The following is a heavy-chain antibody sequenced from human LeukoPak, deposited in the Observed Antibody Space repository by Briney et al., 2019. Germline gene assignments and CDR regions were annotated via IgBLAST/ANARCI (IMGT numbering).Heavy chain of an antibody. Sequence: ASVKVSCMASGYTFTGYYIHWVRQAPGQGLEWVGRINPNNGGTNYAQKFQGRVTMTRDMSMSTAYMELSRLRSVDTAVYYCAGEDNSSGYRPFDIWGQGTMVTVPS. V-gene: IGHV1-2*06. J-gene: IGHJ3*02. CDR3: AGEDNSSGYRPFDI. CDR2: INPNNGGT. CDR1: GYTFTGYY. D-gene: IGHD3-22*01.